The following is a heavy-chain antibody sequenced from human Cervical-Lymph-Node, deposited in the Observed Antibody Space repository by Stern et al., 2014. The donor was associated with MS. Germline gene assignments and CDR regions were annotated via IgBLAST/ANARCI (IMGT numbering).Heavy chain of an antibody. V-gene: IGHV1-69*01. Sequence: VQLVESGAEVKKPGSSVKVSCKASGGTFSSQAISWVRQPPGQGLEWLGGIIPIFGAAHCAQKLQGRVTITADESTTTVYMELRSLRSEDTAVYYCARDEIGQTTTHYYYYGMDVWGQGTTVTVSS. CDR3: ARDEIGQTTTHYYYYGMDV. CDR1: GGTFSSQA. CDR2: IIPIFGAA. J-gene: IGHJ6*02. D-gene: IGHD1-1*01.